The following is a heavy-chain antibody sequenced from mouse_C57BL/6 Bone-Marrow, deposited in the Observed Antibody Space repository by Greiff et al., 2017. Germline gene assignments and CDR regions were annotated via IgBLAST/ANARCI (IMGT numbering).Heavy chain of an antibody. D-gene: IGHD1-1*01. Sequence: VHLVESGAELVRPGTSVKVSCKASGYAFTNYLIEWVKQRPGQGLEWIGVINPGGGGTNYNEKFKGKATLTADKSSSTAYMQLSSLTSEDSAVYFCARLTTVVAFDYWGQGTTLTVSS. V-gene: IGHV1-54*01. J-gene: IGHJ2*01. CDR2: INPGGGGT. CDR1: GYAFTNYL. CDR3: ARLTTVVAFDY.